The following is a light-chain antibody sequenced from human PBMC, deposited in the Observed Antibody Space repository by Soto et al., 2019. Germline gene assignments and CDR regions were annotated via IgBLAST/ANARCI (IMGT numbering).Light chain of an antibody. V-gene: IGKV1-33*01. CDR1: QDITNY. CDR2: DAS. CDR3: QQYDNVPFT. J-gene: IGKJ5*01. Sequence: DLQMTQSPSSLSASVGDRVTIICQASQDITNYLNWYQQKPGKAPKLLIYDASNLETGVPSRFSGSGSGTHFSFTISSLQPEDIATYYCQQYDNVPFTFGQGTRLEMK.